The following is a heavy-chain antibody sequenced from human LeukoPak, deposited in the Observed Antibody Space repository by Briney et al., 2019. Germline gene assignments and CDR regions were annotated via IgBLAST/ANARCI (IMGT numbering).Heavy chain of an antibody. CDR3: AKDYPQYDDGGY. CDR2: ISDNGGST. CDR1: GFTFSNYA. Sequence: PGGSLRLSCAASGFTFSNYAMTWVRQAPGKGLEWVSAISDNGGSTCYADSVKGRFTISRDNSKNTLYLQMNSLRAEDTAVYYCAKDYPQYDDGGYWGQGTLVTVSS. J-gene: IGHJ4*02. D-gene: IGHD3-3*01. V-gene: IGHV3-23*01.